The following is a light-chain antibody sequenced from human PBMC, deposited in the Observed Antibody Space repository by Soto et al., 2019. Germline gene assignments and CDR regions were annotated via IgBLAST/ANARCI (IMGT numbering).Light chain of an antibody. CDR1: QSLLQSNGYTY. V-gene: IGKV2-28*01. CDR3: QQYGSSPGT. J-gene: IGKJ1*01. CDR2: DAS. Sequence: DIVMTQSPLSLPVTPGEPASISCRSSQSLLQSNGYTYLDWYLQKSGQAPRLLIYDASNRATGIPDRFSGSGSGTDFALTIKRVEPEDFAMYFCQQYGSSPGTFGQGTKVDIK.